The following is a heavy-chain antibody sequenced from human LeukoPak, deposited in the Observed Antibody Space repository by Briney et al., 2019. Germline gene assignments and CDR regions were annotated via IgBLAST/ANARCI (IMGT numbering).Heavy chain of an antibody. CDR3: AKISGSY. CDR1: GDSISGGYY. J-gene: IGHJ4*02. D-gene: IGHD1-26*01. V-gene: IGHV4-38-2*02. CDR2: IYHSGST. Sequence: PSETLSLTCTVSGDSISGGYYWGWIRQPPGKGLEWIGSIYHSGSTSYNPSLKSRVTISVDTSKNQFSLKLDSVTAADTAVYYCAKISGSYWGQGTLVTVSS.